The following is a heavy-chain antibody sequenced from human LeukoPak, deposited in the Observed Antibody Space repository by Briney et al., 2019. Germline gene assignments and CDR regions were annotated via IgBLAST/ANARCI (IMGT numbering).Heavy chain of an antibody. CDR3: ARDTRKQRSSGYYLMDAFDI. Sequence: VKASCEASGGTFRPYAISWVRQAPGQGLEWMGRIIPIFGTTNYAQNFQGRVTNITDESTSTAYMELSSLRSEDTAVYYCARDTRKQRSSGYYLMDAFDIWGQGTMVTVSS. D-gene: IGHD3-22*01. CDR1: GGTFRPYA. V-gene: IGHV1-69*13. CDR2: IIPIFGTT. J-gene: IGHJ3*02.